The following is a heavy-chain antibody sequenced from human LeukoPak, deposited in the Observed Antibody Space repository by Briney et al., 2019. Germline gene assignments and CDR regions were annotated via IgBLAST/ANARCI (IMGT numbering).Heavy chain of an antibody. V-gene: IGHV3-23*01. D-gene: IGHD5-18*01. CDR3: AKDGYSYGDSTGYFDY. Sequence: GGSLRLSCAASGFTFSSYAMSWVRQAPGKGLEWVSAISGSGGSTYYADSVKGRFTIPRDNSKNTLYLPLNSLRAEDTAVYYCAKDGYSYGDSTGYFDYWGQGTLVTVSS. CDR2: ISGSGGST. J-gene: IGHJ4*02. CDR1: GFTFSSYA.